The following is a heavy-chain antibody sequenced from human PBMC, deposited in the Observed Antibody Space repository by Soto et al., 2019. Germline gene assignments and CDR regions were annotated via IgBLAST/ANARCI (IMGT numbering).Heavy chain of an antibody. Sequence: SGTLSLTCAVSGGSISISSYYWGWIRPPPGKGLEWIGSIYYSGSTYYNPSLKSRVTISVDTSKNQFSLKLSSVTAADTAVYYCARHTPAISISDHWGQGTLVTVSS. D-gene: IGHD2-15*01. V-gene: IGHV4-39*01. CDR1: GGSISISSYY. CDR3: ARHTPAISISDH. CDR2: IYYSGST. J-gene: IGHJ4*02.